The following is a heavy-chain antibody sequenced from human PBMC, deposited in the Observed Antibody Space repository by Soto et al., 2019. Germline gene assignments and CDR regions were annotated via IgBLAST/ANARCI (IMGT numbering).Heavy chain of an antibody. Sequence: PSETLSLTCAVYGGSFSGYYWSWIRQHPGKGLEWIGYIYYSGSTYYNPSLKSRVTISVDTSKNQFSLKLSSVTAADTAVYYCARVDSYFSPHYYYYYMDVWGKGTTVTVSS. CDR1: GGSFSGYY. CDR2: IYYSGST. V-gene: IGHV4-31*11. CDR3: ARVDSYFSPHYYYYYMDV. J-gene: IGHJ6*03. D-gene: IGHD3-10*01.